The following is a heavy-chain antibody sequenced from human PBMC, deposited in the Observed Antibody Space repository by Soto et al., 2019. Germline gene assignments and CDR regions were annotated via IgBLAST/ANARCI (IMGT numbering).Heavy chain of an antibody. V-gene: IGHV3-23*01. J-gene: IGHJ5*02. CDR2: ISGSGGST. CDR3: ARRDYDFWSTNWFDP. D-gene: IGHD3-3*01. Sequence: GSLRLSCAASGXTFSSYSMSWVRQAPGKGLEWVSAISGSGGSTYYADSVKGRFTISRDNSKNKLYLQMNSMRADDTAVSYCARRDYDFWSTNWFDPWGQGTLGTVSS. CDR1: GXTFSSYS.